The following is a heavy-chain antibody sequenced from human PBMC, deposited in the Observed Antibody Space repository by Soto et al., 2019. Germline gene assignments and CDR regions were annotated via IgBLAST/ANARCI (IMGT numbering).Heavy chain of an antibody. CDR2: ISDDGVSK. CDR3: ARAYYFGSGTSYTLYY. D-gene: IGHD3-10*01. J-gene: IGHJ4*02. V-gene: IGHV3-30*03. Sequence: LRLSCAASGFTFSNYGMHWVRQAPGKGLEWVAVISDDGVSKYYADSVQGRFAISRDNSESAVFLQMNSLRPDDTALYFCARAYYFGSGTSYTLYYWGQGTQVTVSS. CDR1: GFTFSNYG.